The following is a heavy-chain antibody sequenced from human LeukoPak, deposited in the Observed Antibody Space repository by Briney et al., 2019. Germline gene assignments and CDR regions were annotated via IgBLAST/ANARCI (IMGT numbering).Heavy chain of an antibody. D-gene: IGHD2-2*01. CDR3: ARVRYCSSTSCFAYFDY. V-gene: IGHV3-30*03. J-gene: IGHJ4*02. CDR2: ISYDGSNK. Sequence: GGSLRLSCAASGFIFSSYGMHWVRQAPGKGLEWVAVISYDGSNKYYADSVKGRFTISRDNSKNTLYLQMNSLRAEDTAVYYCARVRYCSSTSCFAYFDYWGQGTLVTVSS. CDR1: GFIFSSYG.